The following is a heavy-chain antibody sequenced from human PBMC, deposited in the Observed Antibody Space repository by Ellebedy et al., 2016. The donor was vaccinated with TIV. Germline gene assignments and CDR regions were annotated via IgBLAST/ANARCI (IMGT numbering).Heavy chain of an antibody. V-gene: IGHV3-23*01. Sequence: GESLKISCAASGFTLPTSAMSCVRQAPGTGLACVSTIIASGNTTSYADSVKGRFAISRDESKNTLHLQMRSLRAEDTATYYCARARDYHDFVVPPPARYWYFDLWGRGTLVTVSP. CDR1: GFTLPTSA. D-gene: IGHD3-22*01. J-gene: IGHJ2*01. CDR3: ARARDYHDFVVPPPARYWYFDL. CDR2: IIASGNTT.